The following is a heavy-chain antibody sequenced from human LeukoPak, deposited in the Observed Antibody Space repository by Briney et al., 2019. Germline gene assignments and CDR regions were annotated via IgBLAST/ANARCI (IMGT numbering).Heavy chain of an antibody. CDR3: ACVVGATSEKSN. D-gene: IGHD1-26*01. CDR2: INPNSGGT. CDR1: GNTLTCNY. Sequence: GASVKVSCKGSGNTLTCNYLHWVRQAPGQGLEWMGWINPNSGGTNYAQKFQGRATMTRDTSIRTAYMELSGLRSDDTAVYYCACVVGATSEKSNWGQGTLVTVAS. J-gene: IGHJ4*02. V-gene: IGHV1-2*02.